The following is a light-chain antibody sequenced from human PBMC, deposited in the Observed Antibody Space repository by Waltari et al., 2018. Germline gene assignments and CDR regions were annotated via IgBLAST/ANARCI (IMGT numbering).Light chain of an antibody. V-gene: IGKV3-11*01. J-gene: IGKJ2*01. CDR1: QSVGTH. CDR3: QQRSSWTPHT. CDR2: DAS. Sequence: EIVLTQSPATLSLSPGETATLSCRASQSVGTHLAWYQQKPGQAPRLLIYDASNRATGIPDRFRGSGSGTDFTLTINSLETADFAIYYCQQRSSWTPHTFGQGARLEIK.